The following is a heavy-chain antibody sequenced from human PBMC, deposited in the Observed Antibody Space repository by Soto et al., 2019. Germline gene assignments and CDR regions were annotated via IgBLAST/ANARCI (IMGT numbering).Heavy chain of an antibody. CDR2: VYHSGTT. V-gene: IGHV4-4*02. Sequence: PSETLSLTCDVSGASISTNNWWSWVRQSPGQGLEWIAEVYHSGTTNSNPSLKSRVTISVDTSKNQFSLMLASVTAADTAVNYAPRPKLGNTSSWPHRYNIWGQGTRITVSS. J-gene: IGHJ4*02. CDR3: PRPKLGNTSSWPHRYNI. CDR1: GASISTNNW. D-gene: IGHD6-19*01.